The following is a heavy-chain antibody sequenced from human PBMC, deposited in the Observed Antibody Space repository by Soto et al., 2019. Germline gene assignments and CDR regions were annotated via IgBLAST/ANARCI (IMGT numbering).Heavy chain of an antibody. CDR3: ARLSGDHSAFFSYGMDA. CDR2: INSDGTIS. D-gene: IGHD2-21*01. CDR1: GFTFDTYW. J-gene: IGHJ6*02. V-gene: IGHV3-74*01. Sequence: PGGSLRLSCAASGFTFDTYWMNWVRQAPGKGPEWLSGINSDGTISSYADSVKGRFTISRDNARNTLSLQMNSLRADDTAVYYCARLSGDHSAFFSYGMDAWRQGTTATVSS.